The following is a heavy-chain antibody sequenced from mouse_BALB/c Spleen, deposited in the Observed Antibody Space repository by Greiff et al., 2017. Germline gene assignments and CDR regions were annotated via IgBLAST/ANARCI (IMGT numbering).Heavy chain of an antibody. D-gene: IGHD4-1*01. CDR2: IDPANGNT. CDR3: ARSLLGTWFAY. J-gene: IGHJ3*01. CDR1: GFNIKDTY. V-gene: IGHV14-3*02. Sequence: EVQLQDSGAELVKPGASVKLSCTASGFNIKDTYMHWVKQRPEQGLEWIGRIDPANGNTKYDPKFQGKATITADTSSNTAYLQLSSLTSEDTAVYYCARSLLGTWFAYWGQGTLVTVSA.